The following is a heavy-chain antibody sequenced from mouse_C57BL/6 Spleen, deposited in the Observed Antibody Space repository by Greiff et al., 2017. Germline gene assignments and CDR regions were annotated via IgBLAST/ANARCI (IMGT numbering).Heavy chain of an antibody. Sequence: QVQLQQSGPGLVQPSQSLSITCTVSGFSLTSYGVHWVRQSPGKGLEWLGVIWSGGSTDYNAAFISRLSISKDNSKSQVFFKMNSLQADDTAIYYCARKGYYDDWFAYWGQGTLVTVSA. CDR1: GFSLTSYG. V-gene: IGHV2-2*01. CDR3: ARKGYYDDWFAY. D-gene: IGHD2-4*01. CDR2: IWSGGST. J-gene: IGHJ3*01.